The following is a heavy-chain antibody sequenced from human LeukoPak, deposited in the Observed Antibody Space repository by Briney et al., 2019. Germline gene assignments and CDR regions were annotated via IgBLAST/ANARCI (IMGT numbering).Heavy chain of an antibody. V-gene: IGHV3-21*01. CDR1: GFTFSSYS. Sequence: PGGSLRLSCAASGFTFSSYSMNWVRQAPGKGLEWVSSISSSNSYIYNADSVKGRFTISRDNAENTLYMRMNSLRPEDTAVYYCARGYYSSSRFDSWGQGTLVTVSS. CDR3: ARGYYSSSRFDS. CDR2: ISSSNSYI. D-gene: IGHD6-13*01. J-gene: IGHJ4*02.